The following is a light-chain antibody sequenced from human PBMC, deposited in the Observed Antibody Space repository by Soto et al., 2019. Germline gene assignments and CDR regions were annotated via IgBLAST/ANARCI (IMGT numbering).Light chain of an antibody. CDR1: SSNIGRNF. CDR2: KNN. V-gene: IGLV1-47*01. CDR3: ATWDASLSAWV. Sequence: QSVLPKPPSASGTPGQRVTISCSGSSSNIGRNFVYWYQQLPGTAPKLLIYKNNQRPSGVPDRFSGSKSGPSASLAISGLRSEDEADYYCATWDASLSAWVFGGGTKVTVL. J-gene: IGLJ3*02.